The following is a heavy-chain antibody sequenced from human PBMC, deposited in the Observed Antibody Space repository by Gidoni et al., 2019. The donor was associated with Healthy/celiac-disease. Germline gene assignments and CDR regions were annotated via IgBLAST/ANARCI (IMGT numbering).Heavy chain of an antibody. V-gene: IGHV4-38-2*02. J-gene: IGHJ5*02. CDR2: IYHSGST. CDR1: GYSISSGYD. Sequence: QVQLQESGPGLVKPSETLSPTCTVPGYSISSGYDWGWIRQPPGKGLEWIGSIYHSGSTYYNPSLKSRVTISVDTSKNQFSLKLSSVTAADTAVYYCARDGPYSSSWYPRYNWFDPWGQGTLVTVSS. D-gene: IGHD6-13*01. CDR3: ARDGPYSSSWYPRYNWFDP.